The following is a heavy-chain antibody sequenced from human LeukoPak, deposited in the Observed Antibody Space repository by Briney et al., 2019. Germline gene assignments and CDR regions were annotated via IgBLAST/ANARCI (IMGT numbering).Heavy chain of an antibody. CDR1: GYTFPGYY. V-gene: IGHV1-2*02. CDR2: INPNSGGT. CDR3: ARGAGYCSSTSCYNVFDP. Sequence: ASVKVSCKASGYTFPGYYMHWVRQAPGQGLEWMGWINPNSGGTNYAQKFQGRVTMTRDTSISTAYMELSRLRSDDTAVYYCARGAGYCSSTSCYNVFDPWGQGTLVTVSS. D-gene: IGHD2-2*02. J-gene: IGHJ5*02.